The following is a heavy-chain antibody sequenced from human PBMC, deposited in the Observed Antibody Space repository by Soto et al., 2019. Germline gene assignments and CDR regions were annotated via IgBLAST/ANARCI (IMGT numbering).Heavy chain of an antibody. CDR3: ARPPGYISDWYYFDL. CDR2: ISPKSGGT. V-gene: IGHV1-2*02. D-gene: IGHD6-19*01. CDR1: GYTFIDYY. J-gene: IGHJ4*02. Sequence: QVQLVQSGAEVKKPGASVKVSCEASGYTFIDYYMHWVRQAPGQGFGWMGRISPKSGGTNYAQKFQGRVTMTWDTSLNTAYMQLSSLMSEDTAVYYCARPPGYISDWYYFDLWGQGTLVTVSS.